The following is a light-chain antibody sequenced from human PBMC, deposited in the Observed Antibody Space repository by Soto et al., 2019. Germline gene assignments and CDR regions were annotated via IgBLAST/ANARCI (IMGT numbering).Light chain of an antibody. CDR2: AAS. V-gene: IGKV1-27*01. J-gene: IGKJ5*01. Sequence: DIQMTQSPSSLSASVGDRVTITCRASQGISNYLAWYQQKPGKVPKLLIYAASTLQSGVPSRFSGSGSGTYFTLTISSLQPEDVATYYCKKYPWSTFGQGTRLEIK. CDR1: QGISNY. CDR3: KKYPWST.